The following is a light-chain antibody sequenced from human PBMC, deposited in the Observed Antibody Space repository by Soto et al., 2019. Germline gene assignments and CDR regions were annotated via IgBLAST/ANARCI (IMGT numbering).Light chain of an antibody. V-gene: IGKV3-15*01. J-gene: IGKJ1*01. CDR2: GAS. Sequence: EIVMTQSPATLSVSPGERATLSCRASQSVNSNFAWYQQKPGQSPRLLINGASTRATGIPARFSGSGSGTEFTLTISSLQSEDFAVYYCQQYNNWPPTFGQGTKVEFK. CDR3: QQYNNWPPT. CDR1: QSVNSN.